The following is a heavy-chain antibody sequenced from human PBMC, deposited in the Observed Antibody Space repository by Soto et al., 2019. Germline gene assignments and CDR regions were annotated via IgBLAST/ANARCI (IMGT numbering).Heavy chain of an antibody. Sequence: QVQLVQSGAEVKKPGASVKVSCKDSGYHFTCYGISWVRQAPGQGLEWMGWISAYNGNTNYAQKLQGRVTMTTDTSTSTAYMELRSLRSDATAVYYCAIDRGYCSGGRCYSVHYYYGMDVLGQGNTVTGSS. CDR1: GYHFTCYG. J-gene: IGHJ6*02. D-gene: IGHD2-15*01. CDR2: ISAYNGNT. V-gene: IGHV1-18*01. CDR3: AIDRGYCSGGRCYSVHYYYGMDV.